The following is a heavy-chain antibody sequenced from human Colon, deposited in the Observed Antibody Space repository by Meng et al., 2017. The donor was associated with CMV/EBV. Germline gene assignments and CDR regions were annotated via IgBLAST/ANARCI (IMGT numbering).Heavy chain of an antibody. CDR2: IYPSGFP. J-gene: IGHJ4*02. D-gene: IGHD5-18*01. V-gene: IGHV4-4*07. Sequence: QGQLQGSGPGLVKPSGTLSLSCTVSGGSISSYNWSWIRQPAGKGLEWIGRIYPSGFPKYKPSLESRVTMSADTTKNQISLKLTSVTAADTAVYYCARAQYTYGYWIFDYWGQGTLVTVSS. CDR3: ARAQYTYGYWIFDY. CDR1: GGSISSYN.